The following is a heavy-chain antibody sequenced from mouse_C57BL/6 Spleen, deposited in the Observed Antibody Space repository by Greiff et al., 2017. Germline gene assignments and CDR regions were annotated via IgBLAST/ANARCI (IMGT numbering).Heavy chain of an antibody. CDR3: ARGYYYAMDD. Sequence: QVQLQQPGAELVRPGSSVKLSCKASGYTFTSYWMHWVKQRPIQGLEWIGNIDPSDSETHYNQKFKDKATLTVDKSSSTAYMQLSSLTSEDSAVYYCARGYYYAMDDWGQGTSVTVSS. CDR2: IDPSDSET. J-gene: IGHJ4*01. V-gene: IGHV1-52*01. CDR1: GYTFTSYW.